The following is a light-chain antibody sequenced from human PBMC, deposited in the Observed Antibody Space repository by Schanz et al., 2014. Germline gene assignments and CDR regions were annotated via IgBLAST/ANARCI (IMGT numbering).Light chain of an antibody. CDR3: QQYGSSPRT. Sequence: EIVLTQSPGTLSLSPGERATLSCRASLSVSSTYFAWYQQKPGQAPRLLIYGVSSRDAGIPDRFSGSGSGTDFTLTISRLEPADFAVYYCQQYGSSPRTFGQGTKLEIK. CDR1: LSVSSTY. J-gene: IGKJ2*01. CDR2: GVS. V-gene: IGKV3-20*01.